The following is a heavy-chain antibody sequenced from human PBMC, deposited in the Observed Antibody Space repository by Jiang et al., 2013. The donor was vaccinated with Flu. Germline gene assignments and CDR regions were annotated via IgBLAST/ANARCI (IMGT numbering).Heavy chain of an antibody. J-gene: IGHJ4*02. V-gene: IGHV2-5*01. D-gene: IGHD3-16*02. CDR2: IYWNDDK. CDR3: AHRYYDYVWGSYRYTVNPNIHFDY. Sequence: KPTQTLTLTCTFSGFSLSTSGVGVGWIRQPPGKALEWLALIYWNDDKRYSPSLKSRLTITKDTSKNQVVLTMTNMDPVDTATYYCAHRYYDYVWGSYRYTVNPNIHFDYWGQGTLVTVSS. CDR1: GFSLSTSGVG.